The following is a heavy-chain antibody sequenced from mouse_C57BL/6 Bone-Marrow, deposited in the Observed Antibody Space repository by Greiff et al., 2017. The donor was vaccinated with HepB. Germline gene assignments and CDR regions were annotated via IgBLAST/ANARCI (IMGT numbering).Heavy chain of an antibody. CDR1: GYTFTDYE. D-gene: IGHD1-1*02. CDR3: TRSVLLFFDY. Sequence: VKLQQSGAELVRPGASVTLSCKASGYTFTDYEMHWVKQTPVHGLEWIGAIDPETGGTAYNQKFKGKAILTADKSSSTAYMELRSLTSEDSAVYYCTRSVLLFFDYWGQGTTLTVSS. J-gene: IGHJ2*01. CDR2: IDPETGGT. V-gene: IGHV1-15*01.